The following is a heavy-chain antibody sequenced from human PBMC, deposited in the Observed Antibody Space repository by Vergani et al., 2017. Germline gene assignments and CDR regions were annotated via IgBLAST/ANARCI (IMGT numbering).Heavy chain of an antibody. J-gene: IGHJ6*03. CDR1: GYSFTSYW. CDR3: ATLRYCSSTSCYSHYYYMDV. V-gene: IGHV5-10-1*03. Sequence: EVQLVQSGAEVKKPGESLRISCKGSGYSFTSYWISWVRQMPGKGLEWMGRIDPSDSYTNYSPSFQGHVTISADKSISTAYLQWSSLKASDTAMYYCATLRYCSSTSCYSHYYYMDVWGKGTTVTVSS. D-gene: IGHD2-2*02. CDR2: IDPSDSYT.